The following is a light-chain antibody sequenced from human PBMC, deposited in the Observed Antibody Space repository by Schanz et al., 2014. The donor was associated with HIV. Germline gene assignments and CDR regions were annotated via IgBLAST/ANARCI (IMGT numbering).Light chain of an antibody. J-gene: IGKJ5*01. V-gene: IGKV3-20*01. CDR3: QQYGTSLIT. CDR1: QSVSSSY. CDR2: GAS. Sequence: EIVLTQSPGTLSLSPGERATLSCRASQSVSSSYLAWYQQKVGQAPRLLIYGASSRATGTPDRFSGSGSGTDFTLTIIRLEPEDFAVYYCQQYGTSLITFGQGTRLEI.